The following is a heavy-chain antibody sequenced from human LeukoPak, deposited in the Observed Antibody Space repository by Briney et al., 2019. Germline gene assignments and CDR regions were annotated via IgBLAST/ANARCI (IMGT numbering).Heavy chain of an antibody. D-gene: IGHD3-3*01. V-gene: IGHV3-53*01. J-gene: IGHJ4*02. CDR3: ARVTVEYDFWSGYYDY. Sequence: PGGSLRLSCAASGFTFISNYMSWVRQAPGKGLEWVSVIYSGGSTYYADSVKGRFTISRDNSKNTLYLQMNSLRAEDTAVYYCARVTVEYDFWSGYYDYWGQGTLVTVSS. CDR1: GFTFISNY. CDR2: IYSGGST.